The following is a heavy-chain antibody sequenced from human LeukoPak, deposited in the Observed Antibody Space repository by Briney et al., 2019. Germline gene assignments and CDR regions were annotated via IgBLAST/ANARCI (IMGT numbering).Heavy chain of an antibody. CDR3: ARAVSGWYNWFDP. CDR1: GYTFTSYD. CDR2: MNPNSGNT. D-gene: IGHD6-19*01. Sequence: GASVKVSCKASGYTFTSYDINWVRQATGQGLERMGWMNPNSGNTGYAQKFQGRVTMTRNTSISTAYMELSSLRSEDTAVYYCARAVSGWYNWFDPWGQGTLVTVSS. J-gene: IGHJ5*02. V-gene: IGHV1-8*01.